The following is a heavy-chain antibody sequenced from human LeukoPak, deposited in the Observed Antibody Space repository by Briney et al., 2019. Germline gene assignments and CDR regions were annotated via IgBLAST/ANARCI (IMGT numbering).Heavy chain of an antibody. Sequence: PGGSLRLSCAASGFTFSDYYMSWNRQAPGKGLEWVSYISSSGSTIYYADSVKGRFTISRDNAKNSLYLQMNSLRAEDTAVYYCARDELGTTYYYGMDVWGQGTTVTVSS. V-gene: IGHV3-11*01. CDR2: ISSSGSTI. D-gene: IGHD1-1*01. CDR1: GFTFSDYY. J-gene: IGHJ6*02. CDR3: ARDELGTTYYYGMDV.